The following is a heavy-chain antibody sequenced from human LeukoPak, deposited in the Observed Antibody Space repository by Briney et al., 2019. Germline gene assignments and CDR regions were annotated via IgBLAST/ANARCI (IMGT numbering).Heavy chain of an antibody. CDR1: GFTFSSYG. CDR3: AKEAYSSGWYFRY. D-gene: IGHD6-19*01. CDR2: ISYDGSNK. V-gene: IGHV3-30*18. J-gene: IGHJ4*02. Sequence: GGSLRLSCAASGFTFSSYGMHWVRQAPGKGLEWVAVISYDGSNKYYADSVKGRFTISRDNSKSTLYLQMNSLRAEDTAVYYCAKEAYSSGWYFRYWGQGTLVTVSS.